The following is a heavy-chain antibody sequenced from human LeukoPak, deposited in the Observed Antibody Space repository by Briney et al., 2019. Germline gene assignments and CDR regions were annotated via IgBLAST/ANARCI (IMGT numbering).Heavy chain of an antibody. D-gene: IGHD1-26*01. CDR1: GYTFTSYA. V-gene: IGHV1-3*01. Sequence: GASVKVSCKASGYTFTSYAMHWVRQAPGQRLEWMGWINAGNGNTKYSQKFQGRVTITRDTSTSTVYMELSSLRSEDTAVYYCARVHHGARFNDYWGQGTLVTVSS. CDR3: ARVHHGARFNDY. J-gene: IGHJ4*02. CDR2: INAGNGNT.